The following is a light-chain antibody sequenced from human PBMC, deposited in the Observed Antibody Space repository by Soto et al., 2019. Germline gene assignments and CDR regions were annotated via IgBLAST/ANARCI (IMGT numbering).Light chain of an antibody. J-gene: IGKJ1*01. CDR3: QQYGTSPRT. V-gene: IGKV3-20*01. CDR1: QSVTSSY. CDR2: GAS. Sequence: VLTQSPGTLSLSPGERATLSCRASQSVTSSYLAWYQQKPGQAPRLLIYGASSRATGIPDRFSSSGSGTDFTLTISRLEPEDFAVYYCQQYGTSPRTFGRGTKVEIK.